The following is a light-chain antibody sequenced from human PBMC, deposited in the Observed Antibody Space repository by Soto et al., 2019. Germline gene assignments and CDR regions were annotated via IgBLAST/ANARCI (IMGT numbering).Light chain of an antibody. CDR2: AAS. CDR3: QRYYSYPRT. V-gene: IGKV1-8*01. CDR1: QGISSY. J-gene: IGKJ1*01. Sequence: AIRMTQSPSSFSASTGDRVTITCRASQGISSYLAWYQQKPGKAPKLLIYAASTLQSGVPSRFSGSGSGTDFTLTISCLQSEDFATYYCQRYYSYPRTFGQGPKLDI.